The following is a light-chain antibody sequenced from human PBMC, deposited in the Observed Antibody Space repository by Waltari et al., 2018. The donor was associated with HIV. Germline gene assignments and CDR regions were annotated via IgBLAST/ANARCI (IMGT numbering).Light chain of an antibody. Sequence: EIQMTQSPSSLSASVGDTVTIICRASQSISSYLNWYQQKPGKAPMRLIYAASSLQSGVPSRFSGSGSGTDFSLTISSLQPEDFATYVCQHSYSNPWTFGQGTKVELK. J-gene: IGKJ1*01. V-gene: IGKV1-39*01. CDR2: AAS. CDR3: QHSYSNPWT. CDR1: QSISSY.